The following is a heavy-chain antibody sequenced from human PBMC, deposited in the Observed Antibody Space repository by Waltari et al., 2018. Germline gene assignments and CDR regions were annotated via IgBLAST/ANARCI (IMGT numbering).Heavy chain of an antibody. CDR3: ARVTTFDY. J-gene: IGHJ4*02. CDR1: GYSISSGYY. V-gene: IGHV4-38-2*01. CDR2: IYHSGST. D-gene: IGHD4-17*01. Sequence: QVQLQESGPGLVKPSETLSLTCAVSGYSISSGYYWGWIRQPPGKGLEWIGSIYHSGSTYYNPSLKSRVTISVDTSKNQFSLKLSSVTAADTAVYYCARVTTFDYWGQGTLVTVSS.